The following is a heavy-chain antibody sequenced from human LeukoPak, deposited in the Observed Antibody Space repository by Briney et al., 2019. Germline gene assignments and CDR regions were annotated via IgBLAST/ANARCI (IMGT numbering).Heavy chain of an antibody. J-gene: IGHJ4*02. CDR1: GGSISSYY. D-gene: IGHD5-18*01. CDR3: ARGQGDTALVFDY. CDR2: IYYSGST. Sequence: PSETLSLTCTVPGGSISSYYWSWIRQPPGKGLEWIGYIYYSGSTNYNPSLKSRVTISVDTSKNQFSLKLSSVTAADTAVYYCARGQGDTALVFDYWGQGTLVTVPS. V-gene: IGHV4-59*01.